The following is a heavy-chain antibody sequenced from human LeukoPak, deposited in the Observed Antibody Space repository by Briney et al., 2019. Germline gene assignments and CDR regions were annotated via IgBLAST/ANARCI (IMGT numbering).Heavy chain of an antibody. CDR3: ARTVEDPGVLID. CDR2: IYYSGST. V-gene: IGHV4-39*07. Sequence: SETLSLTCTVSGGSISSSSYYWGWIRQPPGKGLEWIGSIYYSGSTYYNPSLKSRVTISVDTSKNQFSLKLSSVTAADTAVYYCARTVEDPGVLIDWGQGTLVTVSS. D-gene: IGHD2/OR15-2a*01. J-gene: IGHJ4*02. CDR1: GGSISSSSYY.